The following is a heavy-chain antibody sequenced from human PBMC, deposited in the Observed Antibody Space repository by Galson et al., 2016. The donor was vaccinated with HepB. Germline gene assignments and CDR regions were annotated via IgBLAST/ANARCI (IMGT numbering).Heavy chain of an antibody. V-gene: IGHV4-4*02. CDR3: AITRAFDY. D-gene: IGHD3-10*01. J-gene: IGHJ4*02. Sequence: SETLSLTCVVSGGSVSSGDWWSWVRQPPGRGLEWIAEIYHDGRTNYSPSLKSRVTISVDTSKNQFSLKLSSVTAADTAVYYCAITRAFDYWGQGTLVTVSS. CDR1: GGSVSSGDW. CDR2: IYHDGRT.